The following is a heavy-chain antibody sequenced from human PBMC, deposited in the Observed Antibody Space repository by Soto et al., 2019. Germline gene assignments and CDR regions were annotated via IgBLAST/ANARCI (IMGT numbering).Heavy chain of an antibody. V-gene: IGHV3-9*01. CDR1: GFAFDDYA. CDR2: MSWNPISV. J-gene: IGHJ4*02. Sequence: EVQLVESGGGLVQPGRSLRLSCAASGFAFDDYAMHWVRQTPGKGLEWVPSMSWNPISVGYAGSVKGRFTISRDNAKMSLCLQMGSLRLEDTALYYCVRGRIRGNSGWRREFDFWGQGVLVTVSS. CDR3: VRGRIRGNSGWRREFDF. D-gene: IGHD6-19*01.